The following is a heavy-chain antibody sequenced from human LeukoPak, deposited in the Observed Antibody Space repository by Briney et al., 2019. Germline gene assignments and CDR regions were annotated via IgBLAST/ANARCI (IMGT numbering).Heavy chain of an antibody. D-gene: IGHD3-3*01. Sequence: GGPLRLPCAASGFTFSRYWMHWVRQAPGKALMWVSRINSDGSSTSYADSVKGRFTISRDNAKNTLYLQMNSLRAEDTAVYYCARGGAYYDFWSGYSFSDYWGQGTLVTVSS. CDR3: ARGGAYYDFWSGYSFSDY. V-gene: IGHV3-74*01. CDR2: INSDGSST. CDR1: GFTFSRYW. J-gene: IGHJ4*02.